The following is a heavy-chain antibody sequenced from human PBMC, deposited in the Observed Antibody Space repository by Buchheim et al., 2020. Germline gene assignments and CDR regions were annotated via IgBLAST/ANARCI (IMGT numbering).Heavy chain of an antibody. V-gene: IGHV3-48*01. CDR3: AKGDWDY. CDR1: GFSFNSYS. J-gene: IGHJ4*02. D-gene: IGHD1-26*01. Sequence: EVQLVESGGGLVQPGGSLRLSCAASGFSFNSYSMNWVRQAPGKGLEWVSYISYDSVNIHYSDSVKGRFTISRDNAMNSLYLQMTSLRAEDTAVYYCAKGDWDYWGQGTL. CDR2: ISYDSVNI.